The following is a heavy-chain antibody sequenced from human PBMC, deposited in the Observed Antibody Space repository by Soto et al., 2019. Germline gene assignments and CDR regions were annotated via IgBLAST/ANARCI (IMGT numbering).Heavy chain of an antibody. CDR2: IIPIFGTA. V-gene: IGHV1-69*05. D-gene: IGHD5-18*01. Sequence: QVQLVQSGAEVKKPGSSVKVSCKASGGSFSSYAISWVRQAPGQGLEWMGGIIPIFGTANYAQKFQGSVTITPDESTSTAYMELSSLRSEDTAVYYCARPTSPYSYGQADYWGQGTLVTVSS. CDR1: GGSFSSYA. CDR3: ARPTSPYSYGQADY. J-gene: IGHJ4*02.